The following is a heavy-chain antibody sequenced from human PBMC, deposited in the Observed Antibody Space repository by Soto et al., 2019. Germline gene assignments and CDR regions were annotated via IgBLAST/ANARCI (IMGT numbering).Heavy chain of an antibody. CDR2: IYYSGST. J-gene: IGHJ5*02. V-gene: IGHV4-30-4*01. CDR3: ARAGIYYDILTGYTNWFDP. Sequence: PSETLSLTCTVSGGSISSYYWSWIRQPPGKGLEWIGYIYYSGSTYYNPSLKSRVTISVDTSKNQFSLKLSSVTAADTAVYYCARAGIYYDILTGYTNWFDPWGQGTLVTVSS. D-gene: IGHD3-9*01. CDR1: GGSISSYY.